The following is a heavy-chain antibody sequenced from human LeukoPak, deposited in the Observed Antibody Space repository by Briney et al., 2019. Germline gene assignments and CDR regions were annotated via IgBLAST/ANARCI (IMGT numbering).Heavy chain of an antibody. J-gene: IGHJ5*02. CDR2: IYHSGHT. D-gene: IGHD1-26*01. Sequence: SETLSLTCAVSGGSISNFNWWSWVRQPPGKGLEWIGEIYHSGHTNYNPSLKSRVTISVDTSKNQFSLKLSSVTAADTAVYYCAREVGGFDPWGQGTLVTVSS. CDR1: GGSISNFNW. CDR3: AREVGGFDP. V-gene: IGHV4-4*02.